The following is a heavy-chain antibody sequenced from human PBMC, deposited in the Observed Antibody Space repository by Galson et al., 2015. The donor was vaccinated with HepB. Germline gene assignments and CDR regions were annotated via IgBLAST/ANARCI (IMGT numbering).Heavy chain of an antibody. CDR3: ARDVDHRFDH. CDR1: GYTFTSKG. J-gene: IGHJ4*02. CDR2: ISIESGNT. V-gene: IGHV1-18*01. Sequence: SVKVSCKASGYTFTSKGISWVRQAPGQGLEWMGWISIESGNTNYVQKLQGRVTMIRDTSTSTAYTELRSLRSDDTAVYYCARDVDHRFDHWGQGTLVTVSS.